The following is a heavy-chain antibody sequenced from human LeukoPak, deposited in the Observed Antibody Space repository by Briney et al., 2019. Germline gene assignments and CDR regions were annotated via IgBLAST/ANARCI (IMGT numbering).Heavy chain of an antibody. CDR3: ATPSGAVAGTYYFDY. Sequence: GASVKVSCKASGYTFTSYYMHWVRQAPGQGLEWMGGIIPIFGTANYAQKFQGRVTITADESTSTAYMELSSLRSEDTAVYYCATPSGAVAGTYYFDYWGQGTLVTVSS. V-gene: IGHV1-69*13. D-gene: IGHD6-19*01. J-gene: IGHJ4*02. CDR1: GYTFTSYY. CDR2: IIPIFGTA.